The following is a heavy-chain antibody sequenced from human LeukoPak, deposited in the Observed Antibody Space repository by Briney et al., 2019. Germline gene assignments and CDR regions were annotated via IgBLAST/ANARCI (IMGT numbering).Heavy chain of an antibody. CDR1: GGSISSSSYY. D-gene: IGHD1-26*01. CDR3: ARDGGFSWWELPSGFDP. Sequence: PSETLSLTCXXSGGSISSSSYYWGWIRQPPGKGLEWIGSIYYSGSTYYNPSLKSRVTISVDTSKNQFSLKLSSVTAADTAVYYCARDGGFSWWELPSGFDPWGQGTLVTVSS. CDR2: IYYSGST. V-gene: IGHV4-39*07. J-gene: IGHJ5*02.